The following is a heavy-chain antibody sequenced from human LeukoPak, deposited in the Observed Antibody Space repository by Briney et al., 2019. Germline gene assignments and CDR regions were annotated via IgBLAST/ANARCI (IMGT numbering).Heavy chain of an antibody. CDR1: GFTFSSYS. Sequence: GGSLRLSCAASGFTFSSYSMNWVRQAPGKGLEWVSSISSSSTYIYYADSVKGRFTISRDNAKNSLYLQLNSLRAEDTAVYSCAREILGELYFDFCGQGTLVTVSS. V-gene: IGHV3-21*01. CDR3: AREILGELYFDF. J-gene: IGHJ4*02. CDR2: ISSSSTYI. D-gene: IGHD3-10*01.